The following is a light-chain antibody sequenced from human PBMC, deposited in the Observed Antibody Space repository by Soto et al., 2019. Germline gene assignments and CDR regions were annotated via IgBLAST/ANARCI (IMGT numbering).Light chain of an antibody. CDR3: QQYYNWQPR. Sequence: EILMTQSPAILSVSPGERVTLSCRASQSVSSKLAWYQQRPGQAPRLLIYAASTRATGVPSRFSGSGSGTEFIFTISSLQSEDNALYYCQQYYNWQPRFGQGTKVEIK. J-gene: IGKJ1*01. CDR1: QSVSSK. V-gene: IGKV3-15*01. CDR2: AAS.